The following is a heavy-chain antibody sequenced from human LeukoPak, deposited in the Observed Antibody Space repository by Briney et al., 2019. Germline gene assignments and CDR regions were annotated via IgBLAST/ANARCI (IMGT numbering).Heavy chain of an antibody. CDR3: ARGLRGYCSSTSCYTYYFDY. J-gene: IGHJ4*02. CDR1: GYTFTSYD. Sequence: GASVKVSCKASGYTFTSYDINWVRQATGQGLEWMGWMNPNSGNTGYAQKFQGRVTMTRNTSISTAYMELSSLRSEDTAVYYCARGLRGYCSSTSCYTYYFDYWGQETLVTVSS. V-gene: IGHV1-8*01. D-gene: IGHD2-2*02. CDR2: MNPNSGNT.